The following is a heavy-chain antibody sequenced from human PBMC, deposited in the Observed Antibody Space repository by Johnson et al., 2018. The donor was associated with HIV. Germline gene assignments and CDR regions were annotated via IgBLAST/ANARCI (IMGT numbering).Heavy chain of an antibody. CDR1: GFTFSNYD. CDR2: IGTAGDT. Sequence: VQLVESGGGLIQPGGSLRLSCAASGFTFSNYDMYWVRQATGKGLEWVSGIGTAGDTHYADSLKGRFTISREDAKNTVYLQMDSLRDEDMAVYYCARGALGSFDIWGQGTMVTVSA. D-gene: IGHD3-10*01. J-gene: IGHJ3*02. CDR3: ARGALGSFDI. V-gene: IGHV3-13*01.